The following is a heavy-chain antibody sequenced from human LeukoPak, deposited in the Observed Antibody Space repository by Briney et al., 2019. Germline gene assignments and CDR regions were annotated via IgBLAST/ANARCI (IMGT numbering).Heavy chain of an antibody. D-gene: IGHD1-26*01. V-gene: IGHV3-7*01. CDR1: GFTFSGYW. CDR3: ARDGSGSYYGY. Sequence: PGGSLGLSCAASGFTFSGYWMSWVRQAPGKGLEWVANIKQDGSERNYVDSVKGRFTISRDNAKNSLYLQMNSLRAQDTAVYYCARDGSGSYYGYWGQGTLVTVSS. J-gene: IGHJ4*02. CDR2: IKQDGSER.